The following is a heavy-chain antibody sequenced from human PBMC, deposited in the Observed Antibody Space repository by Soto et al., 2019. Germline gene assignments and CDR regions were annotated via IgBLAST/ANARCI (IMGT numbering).Heavy chain of an antibody. CDR2: IYYSGST. V-gene: IGHV4-59*08. Sequence: PSETLSLTCTVSGCSISTYYWSWIRQPPGKGLEWIGYIYYSGSTNYNPSLKSRVTISVDTSKNQFSLKLSSVTAADTAVYYCARHQDSSRHGTLGTVSS. J-gene: IGHJ5*01. CDR1: GCSISTYY. CDR3: ARHQDS.